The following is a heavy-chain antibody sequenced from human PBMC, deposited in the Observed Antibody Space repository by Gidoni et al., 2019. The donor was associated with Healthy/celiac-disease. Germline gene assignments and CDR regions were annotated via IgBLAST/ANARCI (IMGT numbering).Heavy chain of an antibody. D-gene: IGHD3-16*02. CDR1: AFPFSSYA. V-gene: IGHV3-23*01. Sequence: EVQLLESGGGLVQPGGSLRLSCAASAFPFSSYAMSWVRQAPGKGLEWVSAISGSGGSTYYADSVKGRFTISRDNSKNTLYLQMNSLRAEDTAVYYCATGNDYVWGSYRYTFDYWGQGTLVTVSS. CDR2: ISGSGGST. J-gene: IGHJ4*02. CDR3: ATGNDYVWGSYRYTFDY.